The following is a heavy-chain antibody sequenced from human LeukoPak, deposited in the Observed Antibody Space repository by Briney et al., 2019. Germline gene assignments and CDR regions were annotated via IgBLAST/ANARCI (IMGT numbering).Heavy chain of an antibody. V-gene: IGHV6-1*01. D-gene: IGHD6-13*01. J-gene: IGHJ5*02. Sequence: SQTLSLTCAISGDSVSSNSAAWNWIRQSPSGGLEWLGRTYYRSKWYNDYAVSVKSRITINPDTSKNQFSLQLNSVTPEDTAVYYCARAAAAGRNWFDPWGQGTLVTVSS. CDR3: ARAAAAGRNWFDP. CDR1: GDSVSSNSAA. CDR2: TYYRSKWYN.